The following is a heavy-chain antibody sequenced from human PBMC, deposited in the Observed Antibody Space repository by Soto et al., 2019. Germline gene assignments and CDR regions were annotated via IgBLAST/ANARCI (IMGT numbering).Heavy chain of an antibody. D-gene: IGHD1-26*01. CDR2: IIPIFGTA. CDR3: ASGSNPAVY. J-gene: IGHJ4*01. V-gene: IGHV1-69*13. Sequence: SVKVSGKVSGGTFSSYAISWVRQAPGQGLEGMGGIIPIFGTANYAQKFQGRVTITADESTSTAYMELSRLRSEDTAVYYCASGSNPAVYWGQGTLVTVSS. CDR1: GGTFSSYA.